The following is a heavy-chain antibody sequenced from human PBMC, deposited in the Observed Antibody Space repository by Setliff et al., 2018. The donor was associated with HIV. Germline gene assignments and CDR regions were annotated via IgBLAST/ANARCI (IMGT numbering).Heavy chain of an antibody. D-gene: IGHD2-15*01. CDR3: ARFPLLHKNAFDI. CDR2: VYYSGST. J-gene: IGHJ3*02. V-gene: IGHV4-59*01. CDR1: GGSISSNY. Sequence: SETLSLTCTVSGGSISSNYWSWMRQPPGKGLEWIGHVYYSGSTNYNPSLKSRVTISVDTSRNQFSLNLSSVTAADTAVYYCARFPLLHKNAFDIWGQGTMVT.